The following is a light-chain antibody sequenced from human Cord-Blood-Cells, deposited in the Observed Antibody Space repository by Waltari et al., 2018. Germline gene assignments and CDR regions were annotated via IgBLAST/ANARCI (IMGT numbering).Light chain of an antibody. CDR2: EVS. J-gene: IGLJ1*01. CDR1: SSDVGGYNY. V-gene: IGLV2-14*01. Sequence: QSALTQPASVSGSPGQSITISCTGTSSDVGGYNYVSWYQQHPGKAPKLMIYEVSNRPSGVSTRFSGSKSGHTASLTISGLQAEDEADYYCSSYTSSSTLYVVGTGTKVTVL. CDR3: SSYTSSSTLYV.